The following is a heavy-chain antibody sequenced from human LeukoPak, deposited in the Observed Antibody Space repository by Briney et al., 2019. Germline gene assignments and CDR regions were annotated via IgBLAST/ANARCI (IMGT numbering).Heavy chain of an antibody. CDR1: GLTFSSYA. V-gene: IGHV3-23*01. CDR3: ARDAVTTVTTADY. Sequence: GGSLRLSCAASGLTFSSYAMSWVRQAPGKGLEWVSVISGSGDSTYYADSVKGRFTISRDNSKNTLYLQMNSLRAEDTAVYYCARDAVTTVTTADYWGQGTLVTVSS. J-gene: IGHJ4*02. D-gene: IGHD4-17*01. CDR2: ISGSGDST.